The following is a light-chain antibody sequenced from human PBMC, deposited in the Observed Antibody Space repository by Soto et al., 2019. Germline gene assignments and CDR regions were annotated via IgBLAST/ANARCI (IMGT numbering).Light chain of an antibody. CDR1: GSDVGGYKY. CDR2: EVS. V-gene: IGLV2-8*01. Sequence: QSVLTQPPSASGSPGQSVTISCTGTGSDVGGYKYVSWYQQHPGKAPKLMIYEVSTRPSGVPDRFSGSKSGNTASLIVSGLQAEDEADYYCSSYAGSNNLVFGGGTKVTVL. J-gene: IGLJ2*01. CDR3: SSYAGSNNLV.